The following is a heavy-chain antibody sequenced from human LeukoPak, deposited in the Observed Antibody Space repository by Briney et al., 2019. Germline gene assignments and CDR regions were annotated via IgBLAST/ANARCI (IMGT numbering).Heavy chain of an antibody. CDR1: GFTFSSYE. D-gene: IGHD1-26*01. J-gene: IGHJ4*02. CDR2: ISDGGGTI. Sequence: GGSLRLSCATSGFTFSSYEMNWVRQAPGKGLEWFSHISDGGGTIHYADSVKGRFTISRDDAKYSLYLQMNSLRVEDTALYYCARSSGSYRPFDSWGRGTLVTVSS. CDR3: ARSSGSYRPFDS. V-gene: IGHV3-48*03.